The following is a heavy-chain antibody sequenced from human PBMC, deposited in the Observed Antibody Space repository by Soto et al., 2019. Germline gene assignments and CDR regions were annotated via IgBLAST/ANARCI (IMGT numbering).Heavy chain of an antibody. Sequence: EVQLVESGGGPVKPGGSLRLSCAASGFTFSSYSMNWVRQAPGKGLEWVSSISSSSSYIYYADSVKGRFTISRDNAKNSLYLQMNSLRAEDTAVYYCARDQDDILTGYFGYWGQGTLVTVSS. V-gene: IGHV3-21*01. D-gene: IGHD3-9*01. CDR3: ARDQDDILTGYFGY. CDR2: ISSSSSYI. J-gene: IGHJ4*02. CDR1: GFTFSSYS.